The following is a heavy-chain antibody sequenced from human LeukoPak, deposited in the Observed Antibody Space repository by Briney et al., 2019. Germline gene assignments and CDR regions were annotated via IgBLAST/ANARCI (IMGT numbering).Heavy chain of an antibody. V-gene: IGHV7-4-1*01. CDR2: IDTNTGNP. CDR1: GYSFNSVG. D-gene: IGHD1-26*01. J-gene: IGHJ4*02. CDR3: ARGRSSPGIDY. Sequence: ASVKVSCKASGYSFNSVGMNWVRQAPGQGLEWMGWIDTNTGNPTYAQGFRGRFVFSFDTSVSTAYLPIYSLEPEDTAVYFCARGRSSPGIDYWGPGTQVTVSS.